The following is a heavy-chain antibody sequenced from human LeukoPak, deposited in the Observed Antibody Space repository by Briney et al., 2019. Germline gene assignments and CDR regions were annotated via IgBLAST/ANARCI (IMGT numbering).Heavy chain of an antibody. CDR2: IHTSGST. CDR1: GGSISSGSYY. D-gene: IGHD4-17*01. J-gene: IGHJ4*02. Sequence: SQTLSLTCTVSGGSISSGSYYWSWIRQPAGKGLEWIGRIHTSGSTNYNPSLKSRVTISVDTSKNQFSLKLSSVTAADTAVYYCAREKPHYGDADYWGQGTLVTVSS. CDR3: AREKPHYGDADY. V-gene: IGHV4-61*02.